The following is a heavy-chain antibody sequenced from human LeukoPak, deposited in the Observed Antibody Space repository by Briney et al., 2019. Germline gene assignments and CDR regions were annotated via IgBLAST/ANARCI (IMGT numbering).Heavy chain of an antibody. Sequence: PGGSLRLSCAASGFTFNNYAMSWVRQAPGKGLEWVSDISGSGGTTHYADSVKGRFTISRDNAKNTLSLQMNSLRPEDTAIYYCTKDDMFQLLYWKTPFGYWRQGTLVTVSS. D-gene: IGHD2-2*02. CDR2: ISGSGGTT. J-gene: IGHJ4*02. V-gene: IGHV3-23*01. CDR1: GFTFNNYA. CDR3: TKDDMFQLLYWKTPFGY.